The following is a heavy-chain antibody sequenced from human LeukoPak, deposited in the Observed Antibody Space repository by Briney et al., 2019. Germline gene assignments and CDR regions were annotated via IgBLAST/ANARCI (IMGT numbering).Heavy chain of an antibody. Sequence: GGSLRLSCAASGFTFSNAWISWVRQAPGKGLEWVGRIKSKTDGGTTDYAAPVKGRFTISRDDSKNTLYLQMNSLKTEDTAVYYCTTDPNYDFWSGNPYWGQGTLVTVSS. CDR1: GFTFSNAW. V-gene: IGHV3-15*01. CDR3: TTDPNYDFWSGNPY. CDR2: IKSKTDGGTT. D-gene: IGHD3-3*01. J-gene: IGHJ4*02.